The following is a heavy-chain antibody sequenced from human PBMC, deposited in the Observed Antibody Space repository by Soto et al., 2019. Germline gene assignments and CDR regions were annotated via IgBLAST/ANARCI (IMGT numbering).Heavy chain of an antibody. CDR1: GFTFTNYA. V-gene: IGHV3-23*01. CDR2: IGGGSGST. D-gene: IGHD6-13*01. Sequence: EVQLLESGGGFVQPGGSLRLSCAASGFTFTNYALSWVRQAPGKGLEWVSTIGGGSGSTSYADSVKGRFSISGENSKNTLYLQMSSLRDEDTALYYCATRLYSTSWYYFVSWGQGTLVTVAS. CDR3: ATRLYSTSWYYFVS. J-gene: IGHJ4*02.